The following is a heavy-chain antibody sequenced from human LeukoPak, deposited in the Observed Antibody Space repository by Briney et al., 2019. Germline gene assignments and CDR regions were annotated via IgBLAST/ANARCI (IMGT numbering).Heavy chain of an antibody. CDR1: GFTFSSYD. V-gene: IGHV3-13*01. J-gene: IGHJ4*02. CDR2: IGTAGDT. CDR3: AKERGGTSGVDY. D-gene: IGHD4-23*01. Sequence: PGGSLRLSCAASGFTFSSYDMHWVRQATGKGLEWVSAIGTAGDTYYPGSVKGRFTISRENAKNSLYLQMNSLRAGDTAVYYCAKERGGTSGVDYWGQGTLVTVSS.